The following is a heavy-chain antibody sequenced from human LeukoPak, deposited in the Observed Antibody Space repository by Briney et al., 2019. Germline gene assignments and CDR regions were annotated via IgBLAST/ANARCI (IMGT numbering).Heavy chain of an antibody. V-gene: IGHV1-18*01. CDR2: ISAHNGNT. CDR1: GYTFSNYG. J-gene: IGHJ4*02. CDR3: ARESYCGGGNCYSGAGDY. D-gene: IGHD2-15*01. Sequence: ASVKVSCKASGYTFSNYGITWVRQAPGQGLEWMGWISAHNGNTKYAQNLQGRVTMTTDTSTSTAYMELRRLTSDDTAVYYCARESYCGGGNCYSGAGDYWGQGTLVSVSS.